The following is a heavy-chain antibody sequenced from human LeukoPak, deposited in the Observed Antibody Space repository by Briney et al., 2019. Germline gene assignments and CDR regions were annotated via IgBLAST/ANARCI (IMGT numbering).Heavy chain of an antibody. CDR2: IKQDGSEK. CDR1: GFTFSSYW. D-gene: IGHD3-10*01. V-gene: IGHV3-7*01. CDR3: ARIGDLYGSGSFDY. J-gene: IGHJ4*02. Sequence: GGSLRLSCAASGFTFSSYWMSWVRQAPGKGLEWVANIKQDGSEKYYVDSVKGRFTISRDNAKNSLYLQMSSLRAEDTAVYYCARIGDLYGSGSFDYWGQGTLVTVSS.